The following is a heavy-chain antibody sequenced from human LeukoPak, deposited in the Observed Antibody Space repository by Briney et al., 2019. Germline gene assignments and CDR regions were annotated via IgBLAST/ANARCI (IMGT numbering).Heavy chain of an antibody. V-gene: IGHV4-39*07. Sequence: SETLSLTCTVSDDSIRSSSYYWGWIRQPPGKGLEWIGSIYYSGSTYYNPSLKSRVTISVDTSKNQFSLKLSSVTAADTAVYYCAGTIDWLLLGIMGNAFDIWGQGTMVTVSS. CDR3: AGTIDWLLLGIMGNAFDI. D-gene: IGHD3-9*01. J-gene: IGHJ3*02. CDR1: DDSIRSSSYY. CDR2: IYYSGST.